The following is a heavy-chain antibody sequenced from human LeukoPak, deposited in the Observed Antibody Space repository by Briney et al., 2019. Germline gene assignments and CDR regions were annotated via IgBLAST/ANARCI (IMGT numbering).Heavy chain of an antibody. CDR1: GFTFNRFC. D-gene: IGHD6-19*01. J-gene: IGHJ4*02. V-gene: IGHV3-23*01. CDR2: IGGRGDNT. Sequence: GGSLRLSCGASGFTFNRFCMSWVRQAPGKGLEWVSAIGGRGDNTWYADSVKGRFTISRDNSKNILYLQMNSLRAEDTAMYYCAKDLWAPETVIGTSRLADSWGQGTLVTVST. CDR3: AKDLWAPETVIGTSRLADS.